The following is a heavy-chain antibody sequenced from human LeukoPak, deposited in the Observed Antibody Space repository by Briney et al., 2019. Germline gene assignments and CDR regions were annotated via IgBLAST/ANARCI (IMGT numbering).Heavy chain of an antibody. CDR2: IYYSGIT. CDR3: ASRYGSGSYYQPRYYYYYYMDV. V-gene: IGHV4-39*01. CDR1: GGSISSSSYY. D-gene: IGHD3-10*01. Sequence: SETLSLTCTVSGGSISSSSYYWGWIRQPPGKGLEWIGSIYYSGITYYNPSLKRRVTISVDTSKNQFSLKLSSVTAADTAVYYCASRYGSGSYYQPRYYYYYYMDVWGKGTTVTISS. J-gene: IGHJ6*03.